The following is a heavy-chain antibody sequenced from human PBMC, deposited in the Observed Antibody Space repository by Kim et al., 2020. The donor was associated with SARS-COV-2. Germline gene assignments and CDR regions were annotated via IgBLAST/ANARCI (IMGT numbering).Heavy chain of an antibody. V-gene: IGHV3-30*18. CDR3: AKEKQWLATYYFDY. CDR2: ISYDGSNK. Sequence: GGSLRLSCAASGFTFSSYGMHWVRQAPGKGLEWVAVISYDGSNKYYADSVKGRFTISRDNSKNTLYLQMNSLRAEDTAVYYCAKEKQWLATYYFDYWGQGTLVTV. D-gene: IGHD6-19*01. CDR1: GFTFSSYG. J-gene: IGHJ4*02.